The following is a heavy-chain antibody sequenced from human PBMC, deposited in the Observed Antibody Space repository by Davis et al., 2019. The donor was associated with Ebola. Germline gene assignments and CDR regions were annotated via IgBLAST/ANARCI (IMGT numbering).Heavy chain of an antibody. CDR1: GGPIRSYTYY. J-gene: IGHJ6*02. Sequence: MPSETLSLTCSVSGGPIRSYTYYWGWIRQPPGKGLEWIGSTYDGGSTYHNPSPKRPITITVATSQNHLFLRPHSVTGAHTAPHYCFFARTWSGCYYTNAALKRRVTVSVDTSKTQFSLRLNSVTAADTAVYYCFLGRSWYGVDYYNGMDVWGQGTTVTVSS. CDR3: FFARTWSGCYYTNAALKRRVTVSVDTSKTQFSLRLNSVTAADTAVYYCFLGRSWYGVDYYNGMDV. V-gene: IGHV4-39*02. D-gene: IGHD3-22*01. CDR2: TYDGGST.